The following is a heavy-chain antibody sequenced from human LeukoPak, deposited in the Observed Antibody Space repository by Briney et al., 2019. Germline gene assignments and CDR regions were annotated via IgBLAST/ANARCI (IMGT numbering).Heavy chain of an antibody. Sequence: GGSLRLSCAASGFTVSSNYMSWVRQAPGKGLEWVSVIYRGGSTYYADSVKGRFTISRDNSKNTLYLQMNSLRAEDTAVYYCARVSTMRSFDYWGQGTLVTVSS. CDR1: GFTVSSNY. CDR2: IYRGGST. J-gene: IGHJ4*02. D-gene: IGHD3-3*01. V-gene: IGHV3-53*01. CDR3: ARVSTMRSFDY.